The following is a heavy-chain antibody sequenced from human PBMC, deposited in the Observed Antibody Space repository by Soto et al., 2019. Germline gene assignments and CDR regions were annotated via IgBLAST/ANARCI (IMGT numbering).Heavy chain of an antibody. CDR1: GFTFSSYA. D-gene: IGHD2-2*01. CDR2: ISFDGRIK. Sequence: QVQLVESGGGVVQPGRSLRLSCAASGFTFSSYAMHWVRQAPGKGLEWVTVISFDGRIKYYTESVKDRFTISRDNSKNIRYLQMNSLKPDDTVIYYCARDVRHCSSADCWAWGQGTLVSGSS. V-gene: IGHV3-30*04. J-gene: IGHJ4*02. CDR3: ARDVRHCSSADCWA.